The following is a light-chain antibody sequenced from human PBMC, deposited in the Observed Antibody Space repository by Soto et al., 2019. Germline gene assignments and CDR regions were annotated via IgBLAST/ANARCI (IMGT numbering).Light chain of an antibody. CDR2: EAS. CDR1: QDITNY. J-gene: IGKJ1*01. Sequence: DIQMTQSPSSLSASVGDRVTITCQASQDITNYLNWYQQKPGKAPKLLIYEASNLETGVPSRFSGSGAGTDFTFARSRRQPEDIATYYCQQYDNRRTFGQGTKVEIK. V-gene: IGKV1-33*01. CDR3: QQYDNRRT.